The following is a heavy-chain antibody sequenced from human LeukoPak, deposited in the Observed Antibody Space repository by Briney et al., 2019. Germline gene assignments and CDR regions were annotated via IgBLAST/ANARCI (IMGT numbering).Heavy chain of an antibody. CDR2: ISSSGSTI. D-gene: IGHD3-22*01. CDR3: ARSRTYYYDSSGYYWSDAFDI. V-gene: IGHV3-11*04. J-gene: IGHJ3*02. Sequence: ISSSGSTIYYADSVKGRFTISRDNAKNSLYLQMNSLRAEDTAVYYCARSRTYYYDSSGYYWSDAFDIWGQGTMVTVSS.